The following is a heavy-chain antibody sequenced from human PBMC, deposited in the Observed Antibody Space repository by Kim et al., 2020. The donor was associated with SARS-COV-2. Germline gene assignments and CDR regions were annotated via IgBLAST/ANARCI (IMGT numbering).Heavy chain of an antibody. D-gene: IGHD2-2*01. J-gene: IGHJ6*02. CDR3: ARRTRVVPGVYYYYYGMDV. Sequence: SETLSLTCAVYGGSFSGYYWSWIRQPPGKGLEWIGEINHSGSTNYNPSLKSRVTISVDTSKNQFSLKLSSVTAADTAVYYCARRTRVVPGVYYYYYGMDVWGQGTTVTVSS. V-gene: IGHV4-34*01. CDR1: GGSFSGYY. CDR2: INHSGST.